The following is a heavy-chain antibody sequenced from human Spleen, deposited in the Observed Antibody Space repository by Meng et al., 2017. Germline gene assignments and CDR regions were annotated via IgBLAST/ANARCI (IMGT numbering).Heavy chain of an antibody. Sequence: GGSLRLSCAASGFTFSDYSMNWIRQAPGKGLEWVSYISSSDSTIHYADSMKGRFTISRDNAKNSLFLQMNSLRTEDTAVYYCAREGLWSFDYWGQGTLVTVS. CDR1: GFTFSDYS. CDR3: AREGLWSFDY. V-gene: IGHV3-11*01. D-gene: IGHD3-10*01. CDR2: ISSSDSTI. J-gene: IGHJ4*02.